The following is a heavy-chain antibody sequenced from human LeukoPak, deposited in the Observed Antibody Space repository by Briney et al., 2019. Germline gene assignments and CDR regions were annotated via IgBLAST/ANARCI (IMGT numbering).Heavy chain of an antibody. J-gene: IGHJ4*02. CDR1: GFSFSSYG. V-gene: IGHV3-30*18. CDR3: AKSKPPYPMDYIFDF. CDR2: ISNDGSIT. Sequence: PGGSLRLSCAASGFSFSSYGMHWVRQAPGKGLEWVAVISNDGSITKYGDSVKGRFTISRDNSKNTLYVQMNSLRTDDAAVYYCAKSKPPYPMDYIFDFWGQGTLVTVSS. D-gene: IGHD4-11*01.